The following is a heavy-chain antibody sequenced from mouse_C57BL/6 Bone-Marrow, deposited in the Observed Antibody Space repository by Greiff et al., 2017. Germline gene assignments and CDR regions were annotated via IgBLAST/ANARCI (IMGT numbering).Heavy chain of an antibody. J-gene: IGHJ2*01. V-gene: IGHV1-80*01. D-gene: IGHD4-1*01. CDR1: GYAFSSYW. Sequence: QVQLKQSGAELVKPGASVKISCKASGYAFSSYWMNWVKQRPGKGLEWIGQIYPGDGDTNYNGKFKGKATLTADKSSSTAYMQLSSLTSEDSAVYFCARLTGTERYYFDYWGQGTTLTVSS. CDR3: ARLTGTERYYFDY. CDR2: IYPGDGDT.